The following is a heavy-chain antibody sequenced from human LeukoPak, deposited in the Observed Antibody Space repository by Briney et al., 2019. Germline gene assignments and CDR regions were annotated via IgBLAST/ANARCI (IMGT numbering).Heavy chain of an antibody. V-gene: IGHV3-53*01. Sequence: GGSLRLSCAASAITVSSNYMSWVRQAPGKGLEWVSLIYSGGSTYYADSVKGRFTISRDSSKSTLYLQMNSLRAEDTAVYYCARTSSSDAFHIWGQGTMVTVSS. CDR2: IYSGGST. J-gene: IGHJ3*02. CDR1: AITVSSNY. CDR3: ARTSSSDAFHI.